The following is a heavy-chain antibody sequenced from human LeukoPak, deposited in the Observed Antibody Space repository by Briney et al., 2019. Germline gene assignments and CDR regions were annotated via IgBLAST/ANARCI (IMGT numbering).Heavy chain of an antibody. CDR1: GGSVSSGSYY. J-gene: IGHJ3*02. Sequence: SKTLSLTCTVSGGSVSSGSYYWSWIRQAPGKGLEWIGYIYYSGSTNYNPSLKSRVTISVDTSKNQFSLKLSSVTAADTAVYYCARDKDAFDIWGQGTMVTVSS. CDR2: IYYSGST. CDR3: ARDKDAFDI. V-gene: IGHV4-61*01.